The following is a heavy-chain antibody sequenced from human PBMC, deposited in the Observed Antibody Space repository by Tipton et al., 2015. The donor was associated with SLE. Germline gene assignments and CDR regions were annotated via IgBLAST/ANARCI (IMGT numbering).Heavy chain of an antibody. Sequence: SLRLSCAASGFTFSSYSMNWVRQAPGKGLEWVSSISSSSSYIYYADSVKGRFTISRDNAKNSLYLQMNSLRAEDTAVYYCARDVASGYELFDYWGQGTLVTVSS. D-gene: IGHD5-12*01. J-gene: IGHJ4*02. CDR1: GFTFSSYS. CDR3: ARDVASGYELFDY. CDR2: ISSSSSYI. V-gene: IGHV3-21*01.